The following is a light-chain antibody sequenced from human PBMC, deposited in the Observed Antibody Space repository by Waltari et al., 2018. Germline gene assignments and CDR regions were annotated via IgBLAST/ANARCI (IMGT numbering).Light chain of an antibody. V-gene: IGKV3-15*01. J-gene: IGKJ1*01. CDR3: QQYDYWPT. Sequence: ERVMTQSPATLSVSPGERATLSCRASQSVSSNLAWYQQKFGPAPRLLIYGASTRATGIPARFRGSGSGTEFTLTISSLQSEDFAVYYCQQYDYWPTFGQGTKVEIK. CDR1: QSVSSN. CDR2: GAS.